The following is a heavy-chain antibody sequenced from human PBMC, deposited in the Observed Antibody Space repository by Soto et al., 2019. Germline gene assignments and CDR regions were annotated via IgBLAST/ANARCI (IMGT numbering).Heavy chain of an antibody. CDR1: GGTFSSYA. Sequence: QVQLVQSGAEVKKPGSSVKVSCKASGGTFSSYAISWVRQAPGQGLEWMGGIIPIFGTANYAQKFQGRVTITADESTRTAYMELRSLRSEDTAVYYCARPGVATAMVTEHWFAPWGQGPLVTVSS. CDR3: ARPGVATAMVTEHWFAP. J-gene: IGHJ5*02. D-gene: IGHD5-18*01. CDR2: IIPIFGTA. V-gene: IGHV1-69*01.